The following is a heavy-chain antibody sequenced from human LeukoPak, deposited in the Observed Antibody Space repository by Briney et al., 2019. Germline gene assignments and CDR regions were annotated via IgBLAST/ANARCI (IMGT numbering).Heavy chain of an antibody. Sequence: GGSLRLSCAASGFTFSNYAMHWVRQAPGKGLEWVAVISYDGSNKYYTDSVKGRFTISGDSSKNTRYLQMNSLRAEDTAVYYCAKGYEWFGELLPQFDYWGQGTLVTVSS. CDR2: ISYDGSNK. J-gene: IGHJ4*02. CDR1: GFTFSNYA. D-gene: IGHD3-10*01. CDR3: AKGYEWFGELLPQFDY. V-gene: IGHV3-30*04.